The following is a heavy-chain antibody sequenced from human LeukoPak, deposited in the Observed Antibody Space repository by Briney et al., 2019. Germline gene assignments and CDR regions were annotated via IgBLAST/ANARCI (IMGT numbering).Heavy chain of an antibody. CDR2: IKQDGSEK. V-gene: IGHV3-7*01. Sequence: GGSLRLSCAASGFTFSSYWMSWVRQAPGKGLEWVANIKQDGSEKYYVDSVKGRSTISKDNAKKSLYLQMNSLRDEDTAVYYCARERYSSGASNFDYWGQGTLVIVSS. CDR3: ARERYSSGASNFDY. CDR1: GFTFSSYW. D-gene: IGHD6-19*01. J-gene: IGHJ4*02.